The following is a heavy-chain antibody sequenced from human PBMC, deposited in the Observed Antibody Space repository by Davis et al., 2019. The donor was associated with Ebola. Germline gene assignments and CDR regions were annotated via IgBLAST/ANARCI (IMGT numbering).Heavy chain of an antibody. V-gene: IGHV3-13*01. CDR2: IGTAGDT. CDR3: TRASLGYASFDY. D-gene: IGHD5-12*01. Sequence: GGSLRLSCAASGFTFSSYAMHWVRQATGKGLEWVSAIGTAGDTYYPGSVKGRFTISRENAKNSLYLQMNSLRAEDTAVYYCTRASLGYASFDYWGQGTLVTVSS. CDR1: GFTFSSYA. J-gene: IGHJ4*02.